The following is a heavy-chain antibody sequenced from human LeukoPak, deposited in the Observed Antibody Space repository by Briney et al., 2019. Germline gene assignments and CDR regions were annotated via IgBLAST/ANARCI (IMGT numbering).Heavy chain of an antibody. V-gene: IGHV1-69*04. D-gene: IGHD3-10*01. J-gene: IGHJ6*02. CDR3: ARDLLLWFGELSSVKGMDV. Sequence: SVKVSCKASGGTFSSYAISWVRQAPGQGLEWMGRIIPILGIANYAQKFQGRVTITADKSTSTAYMELSSLRSEDTAVYYCARDLLLWFGELSSVKGMDVWGQGTTVTVSS. CDR1: GGTFSSYA. CDR2: IIPILGIA.